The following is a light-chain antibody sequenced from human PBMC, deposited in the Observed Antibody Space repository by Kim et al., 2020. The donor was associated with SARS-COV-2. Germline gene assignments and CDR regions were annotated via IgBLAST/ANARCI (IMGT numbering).Light chain of an antibody. J-gene: IGKJ1*01. CDR3: QQYNNWWT. V-gene: IGKV3-15*01. CDR2: GAS. Sequence: SVDPGERATLSCRASQSVSSNLAWYQQKPGQAPRLLIYGASTRATGIPARFSGSGSGTEFTLTISSLQSEDFAVYYCQQYNNWWTFGQGTKVDIK. CDR1: QSVSSN.